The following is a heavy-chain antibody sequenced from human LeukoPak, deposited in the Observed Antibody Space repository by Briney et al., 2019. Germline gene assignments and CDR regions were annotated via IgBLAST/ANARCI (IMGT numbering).Heavy chain of an antibody. CDR1: GYTFTSYD. D-gene: IGHD2-15*01. V-gene: IGHV1-8*01. CDR2: MNPNSGNT. CDR3: ARRSRVVVAANNWFDP. Sequence: ASVKVSCKASGYTFTSYDINWVRQATGQGLEWMGWMNPNSGNTGYAQKFQGRVTVTRNTSISTAYMELSSLRSEDTAVYYCARRSRVVVAANNWFDPWGQGTLVTVSS. J-gene: IGHJ5*02.